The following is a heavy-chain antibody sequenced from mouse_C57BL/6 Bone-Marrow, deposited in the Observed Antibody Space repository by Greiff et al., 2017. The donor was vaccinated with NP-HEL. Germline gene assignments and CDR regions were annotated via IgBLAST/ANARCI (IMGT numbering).Heavy chain of an antibody. CDR3: ARRDYDRGAWFAY. CDR2: IYPGSGST. J-gene: IGHJ3*01. V-gene: IGHV1-55*01. Sequence: VQLKESGAELVKPGASVKMSCKASGYTFTSYWITWVKQRPGQGLEWIGDIYPGSGSTNYNEKFKSKATLTVDTSSSTAYMQLSSLTSEDSAVYYCARRDYDRGAWFAYWGQGTLVTVSA. D-gene: IGHD2-4*01. CDR1: GYTFTSYW.